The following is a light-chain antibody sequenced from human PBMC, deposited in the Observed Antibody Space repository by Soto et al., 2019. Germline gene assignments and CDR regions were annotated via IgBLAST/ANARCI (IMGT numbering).Light chain of an antibody. CDR3: HQYGDSPFT. V-gene: IGKV3-20*01. J-gene: IGKJ3*01. CDR2: DAS. CDR1: QSVVNSY. Sequence: DIVLTQSPGTLSLSPGERAILSCRASQSVVNSYLAWFQHKPGQAPRLLIHDASRRATGIPDRFSGSGSGTDFTLTISRLEPEDFAVYYCHQYGDSPFTFGPGTRVDIK.